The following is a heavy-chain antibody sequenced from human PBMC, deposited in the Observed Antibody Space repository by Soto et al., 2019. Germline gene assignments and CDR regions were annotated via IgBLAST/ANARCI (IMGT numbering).Heavy chain of an antibody. J-gene: IGHJ4*02. CDR2: INPNSGGT. CDR1: GYTFTGYY. D-gene: IGHD3-22*01. CDR3: AREEITIIVVVITGFGY. Sequence: VKVSCKASGYTFTGYYMHWVRQAPGQGLEWMGWINPNSGGTNYAQKFQGRVTMTRDTSISTAYMELSRLRSDDTAVYYCAREEITIIVVVITGFGYWGQGTLVTVSS. V-gene: IGHV1-2*02.